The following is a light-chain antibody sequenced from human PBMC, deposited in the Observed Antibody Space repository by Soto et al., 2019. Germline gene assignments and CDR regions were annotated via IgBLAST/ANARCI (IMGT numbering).Light chain of an antibody. CDR2: KAS. CDR3: QQYNSYSSGT. V-gene: IGKV1-5*03. Sequence: DIQMTQSPSTLSASVGDRVTITCRASQSIDSWLAWYQQQPGKAPTLLIYKASSLESGVPSRFSGSGSGTEFTLTISSLQPDDFATYYCQQYNSYSSGTFGQGTKVDIK. J-gene: IGKJ1*01. CDR1: QSIDSW.